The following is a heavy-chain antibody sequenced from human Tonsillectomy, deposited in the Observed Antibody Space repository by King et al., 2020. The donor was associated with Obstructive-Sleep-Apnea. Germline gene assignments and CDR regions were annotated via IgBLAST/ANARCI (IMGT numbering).Heavy chain of an antibody. Sequence: LQLQESGPGLLKPSETLSLTCTVSGASISSSGYYWGWIRQPPGEGLEWIGSVHSSGSTYYNPSLKSRVTMSVDTSKNQFSLKLSSVTAADTAVYYCARENRTHLWLPIDYWGQGTLVTVSS. V-gene: IGHV4-39*07. D-gene: IGHD5-18*01. CDR2: VHSSGST. J-gene: IGHJ4*02. CDR1: GASISSSGYY. CDR3: ARENRTHLWLPIDY.